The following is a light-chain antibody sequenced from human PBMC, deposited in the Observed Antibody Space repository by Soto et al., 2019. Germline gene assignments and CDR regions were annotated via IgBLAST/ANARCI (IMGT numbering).Light chain of an antibody. J-gene: IGLJ1*01. V-gene: IGLV1-44*01. Sequence: QSVLTQPPSASGTPGQRVTISCSGSSSNIGGNTVNWYQQLPGTAPKLLIYGNDQRPSGVPDRFSGSKSGTSASLAISGLQSADEADYYCAAWDDSLNAFVFGTATKVTVL. CDR3: AAWDDSLNAFV. CDR2: GND. CDR1: SSNIGGNT.